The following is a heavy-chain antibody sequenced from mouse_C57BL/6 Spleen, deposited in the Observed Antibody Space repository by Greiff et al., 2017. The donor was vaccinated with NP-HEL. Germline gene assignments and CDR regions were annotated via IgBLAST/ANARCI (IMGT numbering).Heavy chain of an antibody. Sequence: QVQLRQPGAELVKPGASVKLSCKASGYTFTSYWMQWVKQRPGQGLEWIGEIDPSDSYTNYNQKFKGKATLTVDTSPSTAYMQLSSLTSEDSAVYYCARRDSYGSSYVSYYFDYWGQGTTLTVSS. CDR2: IDPSDSYT. J-gene: IGHJ2*01. V-gene: IGHV1-50*01. D-gene: IGHD1-1*01. CDR1: GYTFTSYW. CDR3: ARRDSYGSSYVSYYFDY.